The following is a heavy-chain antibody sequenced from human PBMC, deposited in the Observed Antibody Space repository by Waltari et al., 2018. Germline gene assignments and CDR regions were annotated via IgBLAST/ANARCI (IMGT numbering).Heavy chain of an antibody. Sequence: EVQLLESGGGLIPPGGSLGLSCACSGFNVGSNYMSWVRQAPGKGLEWVSVVYPAGNTYYADSVKGRFTISRDSSDNTFSLQMNNLKVEDTAVYYCTSPPTYWGQGTQVTVSS. J-gene: IGHJ4*02. CDR2: VYPAGNT. CDR3: TSPPTY. CDR1: GFNVGSNY. V-gene: IGHV3-53*01.